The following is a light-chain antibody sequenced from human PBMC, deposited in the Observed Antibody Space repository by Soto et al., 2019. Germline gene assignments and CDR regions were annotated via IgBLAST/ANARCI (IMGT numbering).Light chain of an antibody. CDR2: GAS. V-gene: IGKV3-20*01. Sequence: EIVLTQSPATLSLSPGERATLSCRASQSVRSSYLAWYQQKPGQAPRLLIYGASSRATGIPDRFSGSGSGTDFTLTISRLEPEDFAVYYCQQYGSSPVPFGQGTKVEIK. CDR3: QQYGSSPVP. J-gene: IGKJ1*01. CDR1: QSVRSSY.